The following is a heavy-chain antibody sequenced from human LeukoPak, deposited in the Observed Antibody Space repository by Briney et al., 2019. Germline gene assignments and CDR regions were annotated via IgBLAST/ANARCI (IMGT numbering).Heavy chain of an antibody. Sequence: GASVKVSCKASGGTFSSYAISWVRQAPGQGLEWMGWINTNTGNPTYAQGFTGRFVFSLDTSVSTAYLQISSLKAEDTAMYYCVRDLLDTAMVPDYWGQGTLVTVSS. J-gene: IGHJ4*02. V-gene: IGHV7-4-1*02. D-gene: IGHD5-18*01. CDR3: VRDLLDTAMVPDY. CDR1: GGTFSSYA. CDR2: INTNTGNP.